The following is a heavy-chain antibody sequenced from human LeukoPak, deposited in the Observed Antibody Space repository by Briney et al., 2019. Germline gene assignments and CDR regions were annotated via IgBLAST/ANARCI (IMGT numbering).Heavy chain of an antibody. CDR1: GYTFTSYG. V-gene: IGHV1-18*01. CDR2: ISAHRGNT. CDR3: ARISSISRLYYYYGMDV. Sequence: GASVKVSCKASGYTFTSYGISWVRQAPGQGLEWMGWISAHRGNTKYAQNLQGRVSMTTDTASDTVYMELRSLRSDDTAVYYCARISSISRLYYYYGMDVWGQGTTVTVS. J-gene: IGHJ6*02. D-gene: IGHD2-21*01.